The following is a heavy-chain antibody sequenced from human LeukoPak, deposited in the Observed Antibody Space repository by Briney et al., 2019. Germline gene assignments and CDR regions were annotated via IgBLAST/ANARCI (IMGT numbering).Heavy chain of an antibody. CDR2: IYYSGST. D-gene: IGHD3-10*01. V-gene: IGHV4-39*01. CDR1: GDSISSSSYY. Sequence: PSETLSLTCTVSGDSISSSSYYWGWIRQPPGKGLEWFGNIYYSGSTYYNPSLKSRVTISVDPSKNQFSLRLYSVTAADTAVYYCARLSLLLWFGELRYKWFDPWGQGTLVTVSS. CDR3: ARLSLLLWFGELRYKWFDP. J-gene: IGHJ5*02.